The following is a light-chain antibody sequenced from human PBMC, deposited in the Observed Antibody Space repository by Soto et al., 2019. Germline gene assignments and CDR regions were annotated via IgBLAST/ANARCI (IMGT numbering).Light chain of an antibody. CDR2: GAY. CDR3: YESNNCPTT. Sequence: EIVMTQSPATLSVSPGERATLSCRASQSVSSNLAWYQQKPVQAPRLLIYGAYTRATDIPARFSGSGSRTDGTLTINSPHSNDFAIEPGYESNNCPTTFAGGNNV. CDR1: QSVSSN. J-gene: IGKJ4*01. V-gene: IGKV3-15*01.